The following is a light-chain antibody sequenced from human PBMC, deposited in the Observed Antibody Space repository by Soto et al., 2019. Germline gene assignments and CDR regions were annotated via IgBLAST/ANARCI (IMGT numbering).Light chain of an antibody. CDR2: VTI. Sequence: QSALTQPPSAPGSPGQPVAISCTGTPGDVGGYNYISCYQQHTGKAPTLKIYVTIKLHSANTDRSSSSNSVNTASLTVSFVQDEEEGDYYCFSYAGSGNVFGTWTKVNVL. V-gene: IGLV2-8*01. CDR1: PGDVGGYNY. CDR3: FSYAGSGNV. J-gene: IGLJ1*01.